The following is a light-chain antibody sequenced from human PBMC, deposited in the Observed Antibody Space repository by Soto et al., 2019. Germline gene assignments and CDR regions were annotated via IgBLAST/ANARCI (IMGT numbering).Light chain of an antibody. CDR3: QNWGDSPFT. Sequence: EVVLMQSPDTLSLSPGERATLSCRASESISSHYIAWYQHKPGQAPRLLIFGASTRATGIPDRFSGSWSGTDFTLTISRLEPEDFAMYYFQNWGDSPFTFGPGTKVDIK. J-gene: IGKJ3*01. V-gene: IGKV3-20*01. CDR2: GAS. CDR1: ESISSHY.